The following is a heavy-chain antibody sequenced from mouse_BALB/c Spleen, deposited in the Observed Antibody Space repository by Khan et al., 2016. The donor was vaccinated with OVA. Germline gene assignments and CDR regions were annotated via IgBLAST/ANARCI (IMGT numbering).Heavy chain of an antibody. CDR2: ISGDSNTI. CDR3: ATSYFYGYYFDY. Sequence: EVELVESGGGLVQPGGSRKLSCAASGFTFNNYGMHWVRQAPEKGLEWVAYISGDSNTIYYVDSVKGRFTISRDNPKNTLFLQMTSLMSEDTAMYYCATSYFYGYYFDYWGPGTTPPVS. J-gene: IGHJ2*01. V-gene: IGHV5-17*02. CDR1: GFTFNNYG. D-gene: IGHD1-1*01.